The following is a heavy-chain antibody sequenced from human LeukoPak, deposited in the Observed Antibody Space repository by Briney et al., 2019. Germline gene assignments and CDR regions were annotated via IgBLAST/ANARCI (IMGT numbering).Heavy chain of an antibody. CDR2: ICSYGTNT. Sequence: GGSLRLSCTASGFNFNIHSMSWVRQAPGKGLEWVSAICSYGTNTFYAASVKGRFTVSRDNFRDTLYLQMNSLRAEDTAVYYCAKARDNPYSYHDFWGQGTLVTVSS. V-gene: IGHV3-23*01. D-gene: IGHD1-14*01. CDR1: GFNFNIHS. J-gene: IGHJ4*02. CDR3: AKARDNPYSYHDF.